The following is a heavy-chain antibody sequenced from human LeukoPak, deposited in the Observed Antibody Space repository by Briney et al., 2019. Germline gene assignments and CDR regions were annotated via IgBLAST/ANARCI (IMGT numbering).Heavy chain of an antibody. CDR2: IYSSGTT. Sequence: PSETLSLTCTVSGGSISSYYWSWIRQPAAKGLVWSGRIYSSGTTTYNPFFKSRVTMSLDTSNNQLSLMLTSVTAADTAVYYCARVSPIPAAGSSYYFAMDVWGQGTTVTVSS. V-gene: IGHV4-4*07. J-gene: IGHJ6*02. CDR1: GGSISSYY. D-gene: IGHD6-13*01. CDR3: ARVSPIPAAGSSYYFAMDV.